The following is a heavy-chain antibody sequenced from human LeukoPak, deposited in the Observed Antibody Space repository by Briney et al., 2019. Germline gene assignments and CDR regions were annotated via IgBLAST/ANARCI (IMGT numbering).Heavy chain of an antibody. CDR1: GFTFTSYA. CDR2: ISGSGSAT. Sequence: PGGSLRLSCVASGFTFTSYAMTWVRRAPGKGLEWVSSISGSGSATYYADSVKGRFTISRDNSKNTLYLQMNSLRAEDTAVYYCAKTLADPWGQGTLVTVSS. J-gene: IGHJ5*02. V-gene: IGHV3-23*01. CDR3: AKTLADP.